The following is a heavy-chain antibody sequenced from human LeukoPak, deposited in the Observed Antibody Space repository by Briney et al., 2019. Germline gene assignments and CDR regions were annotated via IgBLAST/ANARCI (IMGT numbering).Heavy chain of an antibody. CDR1: GYTFTGYY. CDR3: ARDSGAVTTSAGI. J-gene: IGHJ4*02. CDR2: INPSGGST. D-gene: IGHD4-11*01. Sequence: ASVKVSCKASGYTFTGYYMHWVRQAPGQGLEWMGIINPSGGSTSYAQKFQGRVTMTRDMSTSTVYMELSSLRSEDTAVYYCARDSGAVTTSAGIWGQGTLVTVSS. V-gene: IGHV1-46*01.